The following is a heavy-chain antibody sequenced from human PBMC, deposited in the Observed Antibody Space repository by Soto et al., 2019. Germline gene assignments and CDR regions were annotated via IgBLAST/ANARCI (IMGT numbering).Heavy chain of an antibody. CDR1: GYSFTTFD. CDR3: ARGPRYYDSSGQQVPFPSPYYYYYGMDV. CDR2: MNPRSGDA. V-gene: IGHV1-8*01. J-gene: IGHJ6*02. D-gene: IGHD3-22*01. Sequence: GASVKVSCKTSGYSFTTFDISWVRQATGQGLEWMGWMNPRSGDADYAQKFQGRVTMTRETSITTAYMELSALRSDDTAVYYCARGPRYYDSSGQQVPFPSPYYYYYGMDVWGQGTTVTVSS.